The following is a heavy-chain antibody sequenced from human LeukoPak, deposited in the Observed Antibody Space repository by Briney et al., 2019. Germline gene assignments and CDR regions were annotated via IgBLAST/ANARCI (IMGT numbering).Heavy chain of an antibody. CDR3: ARFLNFVVITMIDAFDI. CDR1: GGSISSSSYY. J-gene: IGHJ3*02. Sequence: SETLSLTCTVSGGSISSSSYYWGWIRQPPGKGLEWIGNMYYSGSTDYNPSLKSRVTISVDTSKNQFSLELSSVTAADTAVYYCARFLNFVVITMIDAFDIWGQGTMVTVSS. V-gene: IGHV4-39*07. CDR2: MYYSGST. D-gene: IGHD3-22*01.